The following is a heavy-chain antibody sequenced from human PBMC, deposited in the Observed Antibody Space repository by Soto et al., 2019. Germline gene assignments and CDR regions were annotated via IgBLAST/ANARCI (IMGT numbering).Heavy chain of an antibody. CDR2: IYYSGST. CDR1: GGSISSSSYY. J-gene: IGHJ5*02. CDR3: ARHGSRGKRWFGAEGWFDP. D-gene: IGHD3-10*01. V-gene: IGHV4-39*01. Sequence: QLQLQESGPGLVKPSETLSLTCTVSGGSISSSSYYWGWIRQPPGKGLEWIGSIYYSGSTYYNPSLKRRVTISVDTSKNLFSLKLSSVTAADTAVYYCARHGSRGKRWFGAEGWFDPWGQGTLVTVSS.